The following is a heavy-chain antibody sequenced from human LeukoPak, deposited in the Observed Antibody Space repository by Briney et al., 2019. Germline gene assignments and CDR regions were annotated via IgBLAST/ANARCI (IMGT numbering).Heavy chain of an antibody. CDR1: GFTFSSYA. J-gene: IGHJ4*02. D-gene: IGHD2-2*01. V-gene: IGHV3-23*01. Sequence: GGSLRLSCAASGFTFSSYAMSWVRQAPGKGLEWVSAISGSGGSTYYADSVKGRFTISRDNAKNSLYLQMNSLRAEDTAVYFCARDEGSTSCPDYWGQGTLVTVSS. CDR3: ARDEGSTSCPDY. CDR2: ISGSGGST.